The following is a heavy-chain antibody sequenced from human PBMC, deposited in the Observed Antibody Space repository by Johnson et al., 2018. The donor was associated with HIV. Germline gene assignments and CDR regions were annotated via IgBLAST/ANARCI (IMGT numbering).Heavy chain of an antibody. CDR2: IKQKGSEN. J-gene: IGHJ3*02. V-gene: IGHV3-7*01. CDR3: ARIRPVNWGVNDAFDI. Sequence: VQLVESGGGLVQPGGSLRLSCAASGFTFSSYWMSWVRQAPGKGLEWVANIKQKGSENYYEDSVKGRFTISSDNAKKSWYLQRNSLRAEGTAVCYCARIRPVNWGVNDAFDIWGQGTMVTVSS. CDR1: GFTFSSYW. D-gene: IGHD7-27*01.